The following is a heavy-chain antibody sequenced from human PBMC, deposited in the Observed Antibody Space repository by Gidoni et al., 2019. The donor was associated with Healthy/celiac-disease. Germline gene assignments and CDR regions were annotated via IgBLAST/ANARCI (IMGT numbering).Heavy chain of an antibody. J-gene: IGHJ4*02. CDR2: ISYDGNNK. CDR3: ARDFFQVAATGYFFDY. D-gene: IGHD2-15*01. CDR1: AFTFSNYP. Sequence: HVQLVESGGGVVQPGRSVRPSCSASAFTFSNYPMHWVRQAPGKGLEWVALISYDGNNKYFADSVKGRFTISRDNSKKTLYLQMNSLRAEDTAVYYCARDFFQVAATGYFFDYWGQGTLVTVSS. V-gene: IGHV3-30-3*01.